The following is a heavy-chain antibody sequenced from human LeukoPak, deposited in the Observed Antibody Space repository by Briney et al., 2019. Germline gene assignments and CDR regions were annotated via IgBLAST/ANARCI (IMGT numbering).Heavy chain of an antibody. CDR3: ARGPLYTIFGVVIKNRWFDP. D-gene: IGHD3-3*01. CDR1: GGSFSGYY. CDR2: IKHSGST. J-gene: IGHJ5*02. Sequence: TSETLSLTCAVYGGSFSGYYWSWIRQPPGKGLEWIGEIKHSGSTNYNPSLKSRVTISVDTSKNQFSLKLSSVTAADTAVYYCARGPLYTIFGVVIKNRWFDPWGQGTLVTVSS. V-gene: IGHV4-34*01.